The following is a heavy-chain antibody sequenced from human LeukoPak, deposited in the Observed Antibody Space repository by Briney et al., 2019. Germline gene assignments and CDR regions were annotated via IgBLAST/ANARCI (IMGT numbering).Heavy chain of an antibody. J-gene: IGHJ4*02. CDR1: GGTFSSYA. Sequence: ASVKVSCKASGGTFSSYAISWVRQAPGQGLEWMGGIIPIFGTANYAQKFQGRVTITADESTSTAYMELSSLRSEDTAVYYCARGGHSGYDESYFDYWGQGTLVTVSS. V-gene: IGHV1-69*13. D-gene: IGHD5-12*01. CDR2: IIPIFGTA. CDR3: ARGGHSGYDESYFDY.